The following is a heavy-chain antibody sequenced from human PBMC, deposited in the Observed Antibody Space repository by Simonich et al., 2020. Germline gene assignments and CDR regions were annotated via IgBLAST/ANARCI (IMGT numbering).Heavy chain of an antibody. V-gene: IGHV4-34*01. CDR3: ARGLRVAAAGTAFQH. D-gene: IGHD6-13*01. Sequence: QVQLQQWGAGLLKPSEPLSLTCAVYGGSFSGYYWSWIRQPPGKGLEWIGEINHSGSTNYNPSLKRRVTISVDTSKNQFSLKLSSVTAADTAVYYCARGLRVAAAGTAFQHWGQGTLVTVSS. CDR1: GGSFSGYY. J-gene: IGHJ1*01. CDR2: INHSGST.